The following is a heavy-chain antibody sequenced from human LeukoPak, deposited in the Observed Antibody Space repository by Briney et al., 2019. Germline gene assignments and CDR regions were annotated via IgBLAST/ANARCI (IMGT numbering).Heavy chain of an antibody. V-gene: IGHV3-30*18. Sequence: RRSLRLSCAASGFTFSSYGMHWVRQAPGKGLEWVAVISYDGSNKYYADSVKGRFTISRDNSKNTLYLQMNSLRAEDTAVYYCAKVRYFDNYYFDYWGQGTLVTVSS. CDR3: AKVRYFDNYYFDY. CDR1: GFTFSSYG. CDR2: ISYDGSNK. J-gene: IGHJ4*02. D-gene: IGHD3-9*01.